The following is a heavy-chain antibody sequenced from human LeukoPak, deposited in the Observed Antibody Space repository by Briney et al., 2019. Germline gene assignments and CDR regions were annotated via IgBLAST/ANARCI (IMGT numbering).Heavy chain of an antibody. J-gene: IGHJ5*02. Sequence: SETLSLTCTVSGGSISGSGHYWSWIRQPPGKGLEWIGYIYDSGSTYYNPSLKSRVIISVDRSENQFSLRLTSVTAADTAVYYCARGGVGATTNWFDPWGQGTLVTVSS. D-gene: IGHD1-26*01. CDR3: ARGGVGATTNWFDP. CDR2: IYDSGST. V-gene: IGHV4-30-2*01. CDR1: GGSISGSGHY.